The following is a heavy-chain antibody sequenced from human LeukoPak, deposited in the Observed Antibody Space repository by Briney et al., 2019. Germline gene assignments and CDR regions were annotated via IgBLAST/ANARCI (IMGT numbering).Heavy chain of an antibody. D-gene: IGHD1-26*01. J-gene: IGHJ4*02. CDR1: GFTASNDY. CDR3: ASLGPIGRVDY. CDR2: ITGGRST. Sequence: GGSLRLSCAASGFTASNDYMNWVRQAPGKGLEWISGITGGRSTYYADSVKGRFTISRDNSKNTMSLQMNSLRAEDTAVYYCASLGPIGRVDYWGQGTLVTVSS. V-gene: IGHV3-53*01.